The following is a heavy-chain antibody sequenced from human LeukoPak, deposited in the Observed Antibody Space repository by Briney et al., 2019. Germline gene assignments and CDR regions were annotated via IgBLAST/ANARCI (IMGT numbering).Heavy chain of an antibody. D-gene: IGHD5-18*01. CDR1: GFTFSSYN. CDR2: ISSSSSTI. Sequence: GGSLRLSCAASGFTFSSYNMNWVRQAPGKGLEWISHISSSSSTIYYADSVKGRFTISRDNSKNTLYLQMNSLRAEDTAVYYCARVASPESTAIGAFDIWGQGTMVTVSS. CDR3: ARVASPESTAIGAFDI. V-gene: IGHV3-48*01. J-gene: IGHJ3*02.